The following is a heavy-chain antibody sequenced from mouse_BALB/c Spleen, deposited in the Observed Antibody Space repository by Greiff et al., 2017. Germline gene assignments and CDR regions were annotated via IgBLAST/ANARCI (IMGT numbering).Heavy chain of an antibody. CDR3: ARRYYGYDEVFAY. CDR1: GFTFSSFG. D-gene: IGHD2-2*01. CDR2: ISSGSSTI. J-gene: IGHJ3*01. Sequence: EVKLMESGGGLVQPGGSRKLSCAASGFTFSSFGMHWVRQAPEKGLEWVAYISSGSSTIYYADTVKGRFTISRDNPKNTLFLQMTSLRSEDTAMYYCARRYYGYDEVFAYWGQGTLVTVSA. V-gene: IGHV5-17*02.